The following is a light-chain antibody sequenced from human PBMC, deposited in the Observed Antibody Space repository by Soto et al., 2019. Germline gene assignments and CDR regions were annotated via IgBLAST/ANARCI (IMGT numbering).Light chain of an antibody. Sequence: QPVLTQPPLASGTPGQTVTISCSGSSSNIGTGYVYWYQQRPGSAPKFLIYRNSLRPSGVPDRFSGSKSGTSASLAIGGLRSEDEADYYCASWDDRLTVVFGGGTKLTVL. CDR3: ASWDDRLTVV. V-gene: IGLV1-47*01. CDR2: RNS. CDR1: SSNIGTGY. J-gene: IGLJ2*01.